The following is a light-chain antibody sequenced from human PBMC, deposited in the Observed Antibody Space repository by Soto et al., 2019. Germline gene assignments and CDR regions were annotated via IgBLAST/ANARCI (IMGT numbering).Light chain of an antibody. J-gene: IGLJ1*01. Sequence: QSALTQPASVSGSPGQSITISCTGTSSDIGGYNHVSWYQQHPGKAPKLMIYHVSNRPSGVSNRFSGSKSGNTASLTISGLQAEDGADYYCSSYTSTSTLFGTGTKVTVL. CDR2: HVS. CDR3: SSYTSTSTL. V-gene: IGLV2-14*03. CDR1: SSDIGGYNH.